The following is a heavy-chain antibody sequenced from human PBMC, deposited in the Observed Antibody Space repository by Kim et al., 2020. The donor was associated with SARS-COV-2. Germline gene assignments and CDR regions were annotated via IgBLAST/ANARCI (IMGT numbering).Heavy chain of an antibody. CDR2: ST. J-gene: IGHJ4*02. D-gene: IGHD6-19*01. V-gene: IGHV1-46*01. Sequence: STNFVREFRGRLTTSRDTSASTVYMVINSLRSEETAVYFCARDGAGQKFDHWGQGTLVTVSS. CDR3: ARDGAGQKFDH.